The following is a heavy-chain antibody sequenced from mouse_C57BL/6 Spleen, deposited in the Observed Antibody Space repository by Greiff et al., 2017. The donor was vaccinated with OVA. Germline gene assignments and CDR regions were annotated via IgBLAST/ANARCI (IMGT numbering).Heavy chain of an antibody. CDR1: GFTFSDYY. CDR3: ARPYDYDEGAWFAY. Sequence: EVQGVESGGGLVQPGGSLKLSCAASGFTFSDYYMYWVRQTPEKRLEWVAYISNGGGSTYYPDTVKGRFTISRDNAKNTLYLQMSRLKSEDTAMYYCARPYDYDEGAWFAYWGQGTLVTVSA. CDR2: ISNGGGST. J-gene: IGHJ3*01. V-gene: IGHV5-12*01. D-gene: IGHD2-4*01.